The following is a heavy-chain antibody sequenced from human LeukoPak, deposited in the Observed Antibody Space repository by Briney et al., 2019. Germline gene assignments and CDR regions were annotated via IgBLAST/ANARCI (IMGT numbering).Heavy chain of an antibody. Sequence: ASVKVTCKASGYTFTSSDFNWVRQATGQGLEWMGWMNPNSGNTGYAQKFQGRVTMTRDTSTSTVYMELSSLRSEDTAVYYCASPVVVTPSDAFDIWGQGTMVTVSS. CDR2: MNPNSGNT. CDR1: GYTFTSSD. J-gene: IGHJ3*02. V-gene: IGHV1-8*01. D-gene: IGHD2-21*02. CDR3: ASPVVVTPSDAFDI.